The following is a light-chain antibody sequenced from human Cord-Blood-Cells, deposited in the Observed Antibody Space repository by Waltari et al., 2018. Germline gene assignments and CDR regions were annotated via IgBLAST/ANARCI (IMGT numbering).Light chain of an antibody. CDR3: QQYNNWPYT. J-gene: IGKJ2*01. Sequence: IVMTQSPATLSVSPGERATLPCRASQSVSSNLAWYQQTPGQAPRLLIYGASTRATGIPSRFSGSGSVTEFTLTISSLQSEDFAVYYCQQYNNWPYTFGQGTKLEIK. V-gene: IGKV3-15*01. CDR1: QSVSSN. CDR2: GAS.